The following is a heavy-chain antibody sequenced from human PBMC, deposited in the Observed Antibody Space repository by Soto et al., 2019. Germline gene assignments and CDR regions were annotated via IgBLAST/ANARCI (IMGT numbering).Heavy chain of an antibody. CDR2: INPKSRGT. CDR3: ARVTLKAGNWFDP. Sequence: ASVKVSCKASGYTFTDYFIHWVRQAPGQGFEWMGWINPKSRGTTYAQRFQGRVTMTRDTSNSTAYMELRGLRSDDTAVYYCARVTLKAGNWFDPWGQGTLVTVSS. J-gene: IGHJ5*02. CDR1: GYTFTDYF. V-gene: IGHV1-2*02.